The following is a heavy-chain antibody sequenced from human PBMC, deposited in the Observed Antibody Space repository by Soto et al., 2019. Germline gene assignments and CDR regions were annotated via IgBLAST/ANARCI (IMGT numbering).Heavy chain of an antibody. CDR2: ISGSGGST. D-gene: IGHD6-19*01. CDR1: GFTFSSYA. CDR3: AKEEQWLVRGRYYYYYGMDV. Sequence: RRLSCAASGFTFSSYAMSWVRQAPGKGLEWVSAISGSGGSTYYADSVKGRFTISRDNSKNTLYLQMNSLRAEDTAVYYCAKEEQWLVRGRYYYYYGMDVWGQGTTVTVSS. V-gene: IGHV3-23*01. J-gene: IGHJ6*02.